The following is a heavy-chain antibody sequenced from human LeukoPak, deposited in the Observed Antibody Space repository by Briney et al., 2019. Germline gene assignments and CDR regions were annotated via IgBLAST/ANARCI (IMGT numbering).Heavy chain of an antibody. D-gene: IGHD3-3*01. CDR1: GYTFTSYA. CDR2: SNAGNGNT. Sequence: ASVKVSCEASGYTFTSYAMHWVRPAPGQRLAWMGWSNAGNGNTKYSQEFQGRVTITRDTSASTAYMELSSLRSEDMAVYYCARGSGYYPEAFDIWGQGTMVTVSS. CDR3: ARGSGYYPEAFDI. J-gene: IGHJ3*02. V-gene: IGHV1-3*02.